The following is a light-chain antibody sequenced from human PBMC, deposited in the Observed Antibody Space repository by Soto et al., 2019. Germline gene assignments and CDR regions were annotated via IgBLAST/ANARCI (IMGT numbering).Light chain of an antibody. CDR3: QQYGASALYT. J-gene: IGKJ2*01. CDR1: QSVSNNR. CDR2: GAS. Sequence: EIVLTQSPGTLSLSPGERATLSCRASQSVSNNRLAWYQQKSGQAPRLLIYGASTRATGIPDRFSGSGSGTEFTLTISRLEPEDFAVYHCQQYGASALYTFGQGTKLEIK. V-gene: IGKV3-20*01.